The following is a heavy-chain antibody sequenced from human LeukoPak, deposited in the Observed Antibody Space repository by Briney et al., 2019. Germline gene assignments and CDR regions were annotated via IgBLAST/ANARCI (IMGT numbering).Heavy chain of an antibody. CDR1: GFTFSSYW. V-gene: IGHV3-74*01. J-gene: IGHJ4*02. CDR2: INSDGSST. Sequence: GGSLRLSCAASGFTFSSYWMHWVRQAPGKGLVWVSRINSDGSSTSYADSVKGRFTISRDNAKNTLYLQMNSLRAEDTAVYYCARGRLGYYFDYWGQGTLVTVSS. D-gene: IGHD6-25*01. CDR3: ARGRLGYYFDY.